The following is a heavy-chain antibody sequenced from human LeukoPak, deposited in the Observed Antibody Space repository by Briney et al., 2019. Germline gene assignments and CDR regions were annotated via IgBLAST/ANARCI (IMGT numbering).Heavy chain of an antibody. CDR1: GFTFSSYG. CDR2: IWYDGSNK. V-gene: IGHV3-33*01. D-gene: IGHD2-21*02. Sequence: PGGSPRLSCAASGFTFSSYGMHWVRQAPGKGLEWVAVIWYDGSNKYYADSVKGRFTISRDNSKNTLYLQMNSLRAEDTAVYYCARGSGDSYYYYYMDVWGKGTTVTVSS. CDR3: ARGSGDSYYYYYMDV. J-gene: IGHJ6*03.